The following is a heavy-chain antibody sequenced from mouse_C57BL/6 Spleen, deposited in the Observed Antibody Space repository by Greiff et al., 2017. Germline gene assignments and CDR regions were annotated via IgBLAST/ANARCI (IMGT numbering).Heavy chain of an antibody. D-gene: IGHD2-4*01. CDR2: IDPSDSYT. J-gene: IGHJ3*01. V-gene: IGHV1-69*01. CDR3: ARYDYDGAY. CDR1: GYTFTSYW. Sequence: QVQLQQPGAELVMPGASVKLSCKASGYTFTSYWMHWVKQRPGQGLEWIGEIDPSDSYTNYNQKFKGKSTLTVDKSSSTAYMQLSSLTSEDSAVXYCARYDYDGAYWGQGTLVTVSA.